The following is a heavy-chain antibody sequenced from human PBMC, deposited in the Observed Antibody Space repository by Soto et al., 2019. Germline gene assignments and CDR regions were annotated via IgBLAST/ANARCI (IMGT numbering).Heavy chain of an antibody. CDR1: GFTFSSYG. V-gene: IGHV3-33*01. CDR3: ARTGYSSGWSHFDY. D-gene: IGHD6-19*01. J-gene: IGHJ4*02. CDR2: IWYDGSNK. Sequence: QVQLVESGGGVVQPGRSLRLSCAASGFTFSSYGMHWVRQAPGKGLEWVAVIWYDGSNKYYADSVKGRFTISRDNSKNTLYLQMNSLRAEDTAVYYCARTGYSSGWSHFDYWGQGTLVTVSS.